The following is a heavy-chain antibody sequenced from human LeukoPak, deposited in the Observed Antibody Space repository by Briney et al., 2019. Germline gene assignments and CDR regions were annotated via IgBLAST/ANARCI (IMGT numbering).Heavy chain of an antibody. V-gene: IGHV3-9*01. Sequence: GGSLRLSCAASGFTFDDYAMHWVRQAPGKGLEWVSGISWNSGSIGYADSVKGRFTISRDNAKNSLYLQMNSLRAEDTALYYCAKDQGYDYYDSSGYSVWGQGTLVTVSS. J-gene: IGHJ4*02. CDR3: AKDQGYDYYDSSGYSV. CDR1: GFTFDDYA. CDR2: ISWNSGSI. D-gene: IGHD3-22*01.